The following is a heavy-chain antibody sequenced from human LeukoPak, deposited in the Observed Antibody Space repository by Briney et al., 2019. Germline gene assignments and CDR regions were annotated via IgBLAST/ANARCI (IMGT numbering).Heavy chain of an antibody. CDR2: IYYSGST. CDR1: GGSISSSSYY. J-gene: IGHJ3*02. D-gene: IGHD1-26*01. V-gene: IGHV4-39*07. CDR3: ARDLGATHAFDI. Sequence: SETLSLTCTVSGGSISSSSYYWGWIRQPPGKGLEWIGSIYYSGSTYYNPSLKSRVTISVDTSKNQFSLKLSSVTAADTAVYYCARDLGATHAFDIWGQGTMVTVSS.